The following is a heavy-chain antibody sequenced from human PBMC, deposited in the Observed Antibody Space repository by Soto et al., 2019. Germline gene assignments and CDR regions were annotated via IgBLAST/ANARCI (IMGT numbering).Heavy chain of an antibody. V-gene: IGHV1-2*04. CDR2: INPNSGGT. D-gene: IGHD3-10*01. CDR3: ARAKGQTWFGELLYYFDY. J-gene: IGHJ4*02. CDR1: GYTFTGYY. Sequence: ASVKVSCKASGYTFTGYYMHWVRQAPGQGLEWMGWINPNSGGTNYAQKFQGWVTMTRDTSISTAYMELSRLRSDDTAVYYCARAKGQTWFGELLYYFDYWGQGTLVTVSS.